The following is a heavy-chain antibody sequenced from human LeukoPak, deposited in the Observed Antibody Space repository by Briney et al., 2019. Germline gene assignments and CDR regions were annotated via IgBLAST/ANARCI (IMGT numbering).Heavy chain of an antibody. D-gene: IGHD5-12*01. Sequence: GRSLRLSCAASGFTFSSYGMHWVRQAPGKGLEWVAVISYDGSNKYYADSVKGRFTISRDNSKNTLYLQMNSLRAEDTAVHYCAKDDIVATIAPPTLDYWGQGTLVTVSS. CDR2: ISYDGSNK. V-gene: IGHV3-30*18. CDR1: GFTFSSYG. CDR3: AKDDIVATIAPPTLDY. J-gene: IGHJ4*02.